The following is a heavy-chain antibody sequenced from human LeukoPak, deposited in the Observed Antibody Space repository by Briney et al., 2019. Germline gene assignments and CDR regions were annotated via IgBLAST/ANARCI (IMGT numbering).Heavy chain of an antibody. D-gene: IGHD3-3*01. V-gene: IGHV7-4-1*02. CDR2: INTNTGNP. Sequence: ASVKVSCKASGYTFTGFTIHWVRQAPGQGLEWMGWINTNTGNPTYAQGFTGRFVFSLDTSVSTAYLQISSLKAEDTAVYYCATARYYDFWSGYLGTYYYGMDVWGQGTTVTVSS. CDR3: ATARYYDFWSGYLGTYYYGMDV. CDR1: GYTFTGFT. J-gene: IGHJ6*02.